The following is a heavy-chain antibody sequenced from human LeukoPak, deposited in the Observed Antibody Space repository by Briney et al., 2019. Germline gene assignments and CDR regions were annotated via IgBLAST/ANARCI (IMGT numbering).Heavy chain of an antibody. J-gene: IGHJ4*02. D-gene: IGHD3-16*01. V-gene: IGHV4-38-2*01. CDR3: ASPRGTYIDS. CDR1: GYSISTGYL. CDR2: IFHTGST. Sequence: SETLSLTCAVSGYSISTGYLWGWIRQSPGQGLEWIGSIFHTGSTSYNPSLKSRVTLSVYTSKNEFSLKLTSVTAADTAIYYCASPRGTYIDSWGQGTLVIVSS.